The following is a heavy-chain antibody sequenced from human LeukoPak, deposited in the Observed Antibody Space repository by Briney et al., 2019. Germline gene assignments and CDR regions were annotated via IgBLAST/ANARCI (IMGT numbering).Heavy chain of an antibody. CDR2: TWTDGRSE. CDR3: ARDRGNDYFDS. CDR1: GVSLSSHG. Sequence: GGSLRLSCVVSGVSLSSHGMHWVRQAPGKRLEWLTFTWTDGRSEYYADSVKGRFSVSRDNSKNTVYLQIDSLRVEDTAVYYCARDRGNDYFDSWGQGTLVTVSS. J-gene: IGHJ4*02. V-gene: IGHV3-33*01.